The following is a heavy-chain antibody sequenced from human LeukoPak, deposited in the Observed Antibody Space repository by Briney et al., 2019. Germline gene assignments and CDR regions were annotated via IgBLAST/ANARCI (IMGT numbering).Heavy chain of an antibody. CDR2: ISAHNGNT. D-gene: IGHD2-2*01. CDR1: GYDFSTHG. CDR3: ARDERRFCSSSTCPYFDY. J-gene: IGHJ4*02. Sequence: ASVKVSCKASGYDFSTHGISWVRQAPRQGLEWMGWISAHNGNTNQAQKFWGRVTMTTDTSTSTAYMELRSLRSDDTAVYFCARDERRFCSSSTCPYFDYWGQGTLVTVSS. V-gene: IGHV1-18*01.